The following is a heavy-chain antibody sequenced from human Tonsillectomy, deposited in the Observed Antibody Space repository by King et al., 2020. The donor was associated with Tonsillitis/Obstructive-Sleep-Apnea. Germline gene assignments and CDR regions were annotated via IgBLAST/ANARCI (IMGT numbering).Heavy chain of an antibody. Sequence: VQLQQWGAGLLKPSETLSLTCAVYGGSFSGYYWSWIRQPPGKGLEWIGEINHSGSTNYNPSLKSRFTISVDTSKNQFSLKMSSVTAADTAVYFCARVDWGAHYYYYMDVWGKGTTVTVSS. CDR1: GGSFSGYY. J-gene: IGHJ6*03. CDR3: ARVDWGAHYYYYMDV. CDR2: INHSGST. V-gene: IGHV4-34*01. D-gene: IGHD3/OR15-3a*01.